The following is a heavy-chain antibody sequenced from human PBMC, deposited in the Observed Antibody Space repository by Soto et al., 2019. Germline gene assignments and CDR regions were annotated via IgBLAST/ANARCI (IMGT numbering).Heavy chain of an antibody. CDR3: ARGSWDDVTGHYYMDV. Sequence: QVQLQQSGPGLVKPSQTLSLTCDISGDSVSSNSAGWNWIRQTPSRGLEWLVRTYYRSKWYNNYALSVKSRVTVNPDTAKNQFSLQLNSVTPEDTAVYYCARGSWDDVTGHYYMDVWGKGTTVTVSS. J-gene: IGHJ6*03. D-gene: IGHD1-1*01. CDR1: GDSVSSNSAG. CDR2: TYYRSKWYN. V-gene: IGHV6-1*01.